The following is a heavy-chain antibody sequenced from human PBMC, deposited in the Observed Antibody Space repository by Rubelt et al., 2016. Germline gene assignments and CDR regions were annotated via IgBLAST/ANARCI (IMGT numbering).Heavy chain of an antibody. CDR3: ARAQYSSGHEDY. D-gene: IGHD6-19*01. V-gene: IGHV1-18*01. CDR2: ITGDGRNT. J-gene: IGHJ4*02. Sequence: RGVRQAPGQGPEWMGWITGDGRNTKYSQKFQGRVTVTNDRSTTTTYMELRSLSSDDTAVYYCARAQYSSGHEDYWGQGTLVTVSS.